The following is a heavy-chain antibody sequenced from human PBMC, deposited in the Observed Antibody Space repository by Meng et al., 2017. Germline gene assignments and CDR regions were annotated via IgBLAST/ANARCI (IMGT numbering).Heavy chain of an antibody. Sequence: QIHLKESEPSQVQPHPSLPLSCPCSGFSLSTSGVVLGWFRQPPGKALEWLALIYWDDDKRYSPSLKSRLTITKDTSKNQVVLTMTNMDPVDTATYYCAHSYGSSFDYWGQGTLVTVS. CDR2: IYWDDDK. CDR1: GFSLSTSGVV. D-gene: IGHD3-10*01. CDR3: AHSYGSSFDY. V-gene: IGHV2-5*02. J-gene: IGHJ4*02.